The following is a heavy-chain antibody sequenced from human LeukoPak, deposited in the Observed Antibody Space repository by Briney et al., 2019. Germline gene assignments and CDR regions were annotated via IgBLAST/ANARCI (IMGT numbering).Heavy chain of an antibody. CDR1: GFTFTSYA. Sequence: PGGSLRLSCAASGFTFTSYAMSWVRQAPGKGLEWVSTISGSGGSTYYADSVKGRFTISRDNSKKTLYVQMNNLKAEDTAVYYCAKESNYYGSGSYFYWGQGTLVTVSS. J-gene: IGHJ4*02. CDR3: AKESNYYGSGSYFY. D-gene: IGHD3-10*01. V-gene: IGHV3-23*01. CDR2: ISGSGGST.